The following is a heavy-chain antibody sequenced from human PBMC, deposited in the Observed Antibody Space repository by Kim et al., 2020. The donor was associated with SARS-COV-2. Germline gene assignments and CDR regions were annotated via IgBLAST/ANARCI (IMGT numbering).Heavy chain of an antibody. V-gene: IGHV3-33*01. CDR2: IWYDGSNK. CDR1: GFTFSSYG. J-gene: IGHJ6*02. D-gene: IGHD3-10*01. CDR3: ARDPMVRGVMDV. Sequence: GGSLRLSCAASGFTFSSYGMHWVRQAPGKGLEWVAVIWYDGSNKYYADSVKGRFTISRDNSKNTLYLQMNSLRAEDTAVYYCARDPMVRGVMDVWGQGTTVTLSS.